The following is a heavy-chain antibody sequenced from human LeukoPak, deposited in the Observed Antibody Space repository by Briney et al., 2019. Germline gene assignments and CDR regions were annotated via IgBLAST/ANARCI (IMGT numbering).Heavy chain of an antibody. J-gene: IGHJ5*02. CDR3: ARGPSRSWTNWFDT. D-gene: IGHD6-13*01. V-gene: IGHV4-34*01. CDR2: INHSGST. CDR1: GVTFSGYY. Sequence: SETLSLTCAVYGVTFSGYYWSWIRQPPGKGLEWIGDINHSGSTNYNPSLESGVTISVDTSKNQFSMKLSSVTAADTAVYYCARGPSRSWTNWFDTWGQGTLVTVSS.